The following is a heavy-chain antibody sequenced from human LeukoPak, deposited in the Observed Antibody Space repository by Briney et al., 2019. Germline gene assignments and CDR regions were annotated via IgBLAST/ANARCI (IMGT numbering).Heavy chain of an antibody. J-gene: IGHJ4*02. CDR1: QFTFSSYW. CDR3: AGGSNILTGNYAPGY. Sequence: GGSLRLSCAASQFTFSSYWMHWVRQAPGKGLVWVSRINSDGSSTSYADSVKGRFTISRDNAKNTLYLQMNSLRAEDTAVYYCAGGSNILTGNYAPGYWGQGTLVTVSS. CDR2: INSDGSST. D-gene: IGHD3-9*01. V-gene: IGHV3-74*01.